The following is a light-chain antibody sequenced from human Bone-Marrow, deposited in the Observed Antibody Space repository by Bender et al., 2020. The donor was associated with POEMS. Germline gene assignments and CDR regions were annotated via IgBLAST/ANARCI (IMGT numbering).Light chain of an antibody. Sequence: SYVLTQPPSVSLAPGQTARITCGGNDISSKSVHWYLQRAGQAPVLVVYGTSDRPSGIPERFSGYSSGDTATLTIGRVEVGDEADYYCQVWDDNSDHPVFGGGTKLTVL. CDR1: DISSKS. CDR3: QVWDDNSDHPV. J-gene: IGLJ3*02. CDR2: GTS. V-gene: IGLV3-21*02.